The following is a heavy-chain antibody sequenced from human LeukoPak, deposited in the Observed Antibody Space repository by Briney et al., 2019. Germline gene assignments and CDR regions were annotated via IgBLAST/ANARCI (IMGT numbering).Heavy chain of an antibody. V-gene: IGHV1-2*02. J-gene: IGHJ4*02. CDR3: AREGQWLVTDLDY. CDR2: INPNSGDT. D-gene: IGHD6-19*01. Sequence: GASVKVSCKASGYTFTGYYMHWVRQAPGQGLEWMGWINPNSGDTNYAQKFQGRVTMTRDTSISTAYMELSRLRSDDTAVYYCAREGQWLVTDLDYWGQGTLVTVSS. CDR1: GYTFTGYY.